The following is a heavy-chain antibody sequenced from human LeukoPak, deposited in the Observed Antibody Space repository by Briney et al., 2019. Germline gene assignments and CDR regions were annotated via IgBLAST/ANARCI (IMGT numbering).Heavy chain of an antibody. CDR1: GSSFSDYF. Sequence: PGGSLRLSCAASGSSFSDYFMTWIRQAPGKGLEWVSYISDTGRTIYYADSVRGRFTISRDNAKNSLFLQMDTLRAEDTAVYYCARLQSPDSPLDIWGQGTMVTVSS. V-gene: IGHV3-11*01. D-gene: IGHD5-24*01. CDR2: ISDTGRTI. J-gene: IGHJ3*02. CDR3: ARLQSPDSPLDI.